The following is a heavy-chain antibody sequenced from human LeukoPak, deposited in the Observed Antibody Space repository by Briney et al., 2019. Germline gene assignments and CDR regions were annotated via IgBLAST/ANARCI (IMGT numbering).Heavy chain of an antibody. D-gene: IGHD1-26*01. Sequence: PGGSLILIFAAWGFNFSSYAMSWVGPAPWMGLEWVSSISSSGANTYYADSVKGRFTIARDNSKNTLYLQMISLRAEDTAVYYCAKFMGALDSWGQGTLVTVSS. CDR2: ISSSGANT. CDR3: AKFMGALDS. CDR1: GFNFSSYA. V-gene: IGHV3-23*01. J-gene: IGHJ4*02.